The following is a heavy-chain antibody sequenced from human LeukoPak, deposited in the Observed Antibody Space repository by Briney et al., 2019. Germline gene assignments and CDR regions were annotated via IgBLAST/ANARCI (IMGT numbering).Heavy chain of an antibody. J-gene: IGHJ4*02. CDR3: ARVLLADIVGAEHFDY. V-gene: IGHV4-39*07. CDR1: GGSIRSDSYA. D-gene: IGHD1-26*01. CDR2: VLYSGSN. Sequence: SETLSLTCTDSGGSIRSDSYAGGWIRQPPGKGLEWIGTVLYSGSNYHNPSLKSRVTISVDTSKNQFSLKLSSVTAADTAVYYCARVLLADIVGAEHFDYWGQGTLVTVSS.